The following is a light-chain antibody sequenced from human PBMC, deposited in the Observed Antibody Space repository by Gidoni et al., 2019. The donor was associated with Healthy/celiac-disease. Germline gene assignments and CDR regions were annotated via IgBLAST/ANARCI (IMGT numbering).Light chain of an antibody. CDR2: AAS. CDR3: QQSYSTPF. Sequence: DIQITQSPSSLSASVGDRVTITCRASQIISSYLNWYQHKPGKAPKLLIYAASSVQSGVPSRCSGSGGGTDLTLTISRLQPEDFATYYWQQSYSTPFFGQGTKLEIK. CDR1: QIISSY. V-gene: IGKV1-39*01. J-gene: IGKJ2*01.